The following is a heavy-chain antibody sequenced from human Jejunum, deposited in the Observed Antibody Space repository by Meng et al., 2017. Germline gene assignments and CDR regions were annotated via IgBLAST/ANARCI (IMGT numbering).Heavy chain of an antibody. D-gene: IGHD2-2*01. Sequence: QVQLVQSGAEVKKPGASVKVSCKASGYSFTGYYMHWVRQAPGQGLERLGRINTYSGDTNYAQKFQGRVTMTRDTSISTAYMELSSLSSDDTALYYCASNTDCTSTSCYAYWGQGTLVTVSS. CDR1: GYSFTGYY. CDR2: INTYSGDT. V-gene: IGHV1-2*06. CDR3: ASNTDCTSTSCYAY. J-gene: IGHJ4*02.